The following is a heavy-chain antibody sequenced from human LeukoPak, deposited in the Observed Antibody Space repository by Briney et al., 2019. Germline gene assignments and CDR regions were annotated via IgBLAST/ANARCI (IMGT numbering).Heavy chain of an antibody. J-gene: IGHJ3*02. CDR3: ARATGDGDAFDI. V-gene: IGHV1-69*13. Sequence: GASVKVSCKASGGTFSSYAISWVRQAPGQGLEWMGGIIPIFGTANYARKFQGRVTITADESTSTAYMELSSLRSEDTAVYYCARATGDGDAFDIWGQGTMVTVSS. D-gene: IGHD7-27*01. CDR2: IIPIFGTA. CDR1: GGTFSSYA.